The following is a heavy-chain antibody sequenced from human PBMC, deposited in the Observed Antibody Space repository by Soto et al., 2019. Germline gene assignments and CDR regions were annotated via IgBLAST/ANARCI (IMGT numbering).Heavy chain of an antibody. CDR2: INHSGST. Sequence: QVQLQQWGAGLLKPSETLSLTCAVYGGSFSGYYWSWIRQPPGKGLEWIGEINHSGSTNYNPSLKSRVTISVETSKKQFSLKLSSVTAADTAVYYCARNIRITIFGVVIIDNYYYMDVWGKGTTVTVSS. CDR3: ARNIRITIFGVVIIDNYYYMDV. V-gene: IGHV4-34*01. J-gene: IGHJ6*03. CDR1: GGSFSGYY. D-gene: IGHD3-3*01.